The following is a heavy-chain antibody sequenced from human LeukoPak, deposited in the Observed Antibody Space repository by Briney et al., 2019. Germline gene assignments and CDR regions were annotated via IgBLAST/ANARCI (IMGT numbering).Heavy chain of an antibody. Sequence: GGSLRLSCAASGFTFSSYWMSWVRQAPGKGLEWVANIKQDGSEKYYVDSVKGRFTISRDNAQNSLYLQMNSLRAEDTAVYYCAGSCYFDWFDPWGQGTLVTVSS. CDR2: IKQDGSEK. D-gene: IGHD2-15*01. CDR3: AGSCYFDWFDP. V-gene: IGHV3-7*01. J-gene: IGHJ5*02. CDR1: GFTFSSYW.